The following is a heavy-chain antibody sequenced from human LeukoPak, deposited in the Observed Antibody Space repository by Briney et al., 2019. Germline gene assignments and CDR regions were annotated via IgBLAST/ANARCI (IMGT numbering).Heavy chain of an antibody. CDR2: IRHSGSS. D-gene: IGHD3-22*01. Sequence: PSETLSLTCAVYNGSLSGYYWSWIRQPPGKGLEWIGEIRHSGSSNYNPSLKSRVTISVDTSKNQFSLKLSSVTAADTAVYSCARGCNNYYDTSGYYYYFDYWGQGSLVTVSS. V-gene: IGHV4-34*01. CDR3: ARGCNNYYDTSGYYYYFDY. CDR1: NGSLSGYY. J-gene: IGHJ4*02.